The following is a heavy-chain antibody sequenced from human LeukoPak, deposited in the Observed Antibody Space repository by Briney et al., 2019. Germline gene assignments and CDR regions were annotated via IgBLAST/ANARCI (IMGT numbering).Heavy chain of an antibody. CDR3: AAQGPYYYYYMDV. Sequence: ASVKVSCKASGYTFTGYYMHWVRQAPGQGLERMGWINPNSGGTNYAQKFQGRVTMTRDTSISTAYMELSRLRSDDTAVYYCAAQGPYYYYYMDVWGKGTTVIVSS. CDR1: GYTFTGYY. J-gene: IGHJ6*03. V-gene: IGHV1-2*02. CDR2: INPNSGGT.